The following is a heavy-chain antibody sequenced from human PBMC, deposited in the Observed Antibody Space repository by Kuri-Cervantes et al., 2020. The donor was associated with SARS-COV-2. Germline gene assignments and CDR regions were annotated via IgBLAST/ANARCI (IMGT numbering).Heavy chain of an antibody. J-gene: IGHJ3*02. Sequence: GGSLRLSCAASGFTLCTYSMNWVRQAPGKGLEWLSYITSSSSTVYYADSVKGRFSISRDNAKNSLYLQMNSLRAEDTAVYYCARGEHYARAKIGEDGLDIWGQGTMVTVSS. CDR3: ARGEHYARAKIGEDGLDI. CDR2: ITSSSSTV. CDR1: GFTLCTYS. D-gene: IGHD2-2*01. V-gene: IGHV3-48*01.